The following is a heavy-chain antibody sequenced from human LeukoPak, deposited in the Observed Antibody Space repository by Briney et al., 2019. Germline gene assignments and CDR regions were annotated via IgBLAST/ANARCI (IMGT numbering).Heavy chain of an antibody. D-gene: IGHD1-1*01. CDR2: IGLDGSDR. Sequence: GGSLRLSCEASGFTFSTSWMTWVRQAPGKGLEWVASIGLDGSDRRYEASLKGRFAVSRDNANRSLYLQMYSLTVEDTAVYYCARDGNAGNDFDYWGQGTLVNVSS. V-gene: IGHV3-7*01. CDR1: GFTFSTSW. J-gene: IGHJ4*02. CDR3: ARDGNAGNDFDY.